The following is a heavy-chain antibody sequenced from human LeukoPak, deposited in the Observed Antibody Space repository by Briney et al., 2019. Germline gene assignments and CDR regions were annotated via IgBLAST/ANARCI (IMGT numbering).Heavy chain of an antibody. V-gene: IGHV3-21*01. CDR3: ARGGIITSYAFEI. CDR2: ISSTSNYI. Sequence: GGSLRLSCAAPGFTFSTYAISWVRQAPGKGLEWVSCISSTSNYIFYADSVRGRFTISRDNAKNSLYLQMDSLRAEDTAVYYCARGGIITSYAFEIWGQGAMVTVSS. D-gene: IGHD1-26*01. CDR1: GFTFSTYA. J-gene: IGHJ3*02.